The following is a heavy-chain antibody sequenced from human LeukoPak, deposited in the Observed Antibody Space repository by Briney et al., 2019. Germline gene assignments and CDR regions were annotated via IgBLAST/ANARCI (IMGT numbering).Heavy chain of an antibody. J-gene: IGHJ4*02. D-gene: IGHD6-13*01. V-gene: IGHV3-72*01. CDR3: ARGTAAAGSPDFDY. CDR1: GFTFSDHY. CDR2: IRNKASSYTT. Sequence: GGSLRLSCAASGFTFSDHYMDWVRQAPGKGLEWVGRIRNKASSYTTEYAASVKGRFTISRDDSKNSLYLQINSLKTEDTAVYYCARGTAAAGSPDFDYWGQGTLVTVSS.